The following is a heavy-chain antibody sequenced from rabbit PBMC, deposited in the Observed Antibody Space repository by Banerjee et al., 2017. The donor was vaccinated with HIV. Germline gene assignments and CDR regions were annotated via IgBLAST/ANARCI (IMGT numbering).Heavy chain of an antibody. CDR3: ARDRDWTLDL. CDR1: GFTLSSDW. V-gene: IGHV1S45*01. CDR2: INTSSGIT. J-gene: IGHJ4*01. Sequence: QEQLEESGGDLVKPEGSLTLTCTASGFTLSSDWICWVRQAPGKGLEWIACINTSSGITDYASWVNGRFTISKTSSTTVTLQMTSLTAADTATYFCARDRDWTLDLWGPGTLVTVS. D-gene: IGHD4-2*01.